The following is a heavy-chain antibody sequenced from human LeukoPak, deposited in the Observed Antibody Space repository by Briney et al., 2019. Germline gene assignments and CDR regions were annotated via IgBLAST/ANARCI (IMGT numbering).Heavy chain of an antibody. D-gene: IGHD6-19*01. CDR1: GFTFSSYS. CDR2: ISSSSSHI. CDR3: ARDFSRGWPRNYFDY. J-gene: IGHJ4*02. Sequence: GGSLRLSCAASGFTFSSYSMNWVRQAPGKGLEWVSSISSSSSHIYYADSVKGRFTISRDNAKNSLYLQMNSLRAEDTAVYYCARDFSRGWPRNYFDYWGQGTLVTVSS. V-gene: IGHV3-21*01.